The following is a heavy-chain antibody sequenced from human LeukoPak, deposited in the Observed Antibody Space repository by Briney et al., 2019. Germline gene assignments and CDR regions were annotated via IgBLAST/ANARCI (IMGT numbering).Heavy chain of an antibody. CDR1: GFTFSSYS. D-gene: IGHD3-10*01. Sequence: EPGGSLRLSCATSGFTFSSYSMDWVRQAPGKGLEWVSSISGSSRYTYYADSLKGRFTISRDIAKNSLYLQMNSLRAEDTALYYCARAARGGIGGFYFDYWGQGTLVTVSS. CDR2: ISGSSRYT. V-gene: IGHV3-21*06. J-gene: IGHJ4*02. CDR3: ARAARGGIGGFYFDY.